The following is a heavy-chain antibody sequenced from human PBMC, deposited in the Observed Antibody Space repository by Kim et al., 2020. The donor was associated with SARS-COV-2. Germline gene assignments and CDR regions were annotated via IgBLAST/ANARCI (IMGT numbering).Heavy chain of an antibody. J-gene: IGHJ3*02. Sequence: SETLSLTCTVSGGSISSGGYYWSWIRQHPGKGLEWIGYIYYSGSTYYNPSLKSRVTISVDTSKNQFSLKLSSVTAADTAVYYCAREGGIVGAPRAFDIWGQGTMVTVSS. V-gene: IGHV4-31*03. D-gene: IGHD1-26*01. CDR2: IYYSGST. CDR1: GGSISSGGYY. CDR3: AREGGIVGAPRAFDI.